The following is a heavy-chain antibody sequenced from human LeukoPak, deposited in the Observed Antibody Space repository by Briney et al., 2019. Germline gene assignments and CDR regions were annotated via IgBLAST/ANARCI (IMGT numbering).Heavy chain of an antibody. D-gene: IGHD5-24*01. CDR3: ARGETLDY. CDR1: GYTFTNYD. CDR2: ISAYNGNT. Sequence: ASVKVSCKASGYTFTNYDITGVRQAPGQGLEWMGWISAYNGNTNYAQKFQGRVTMTTDTSTSTAYMELRSLRSDDTAVYYCARGETLDYWGQGTLVTVSS. J-gene: IGHJ4*02. V-gene: IGHV1-18*04.